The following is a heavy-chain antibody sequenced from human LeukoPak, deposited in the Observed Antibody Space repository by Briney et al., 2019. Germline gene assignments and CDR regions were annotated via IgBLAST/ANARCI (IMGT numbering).Heavy chain of an antibody. Sequence: ASVKVSCKASGYTFTDDYIHWVRQAPGQGLEWMGWINVNSGGTNYAQKFYARVTMTRDTSISTAYMELSRLRSEDTAVYYCARVLITSANWFDPWGQGTLVTVSS. D-gene: IGHD1-14*01. CDR3: ARVLITSANWFDP. CDR1: GYTFTDDY. J-gene: IGHJ5*02. CDR2: INVNSGGT. V-gene: IGHV1-2*02.